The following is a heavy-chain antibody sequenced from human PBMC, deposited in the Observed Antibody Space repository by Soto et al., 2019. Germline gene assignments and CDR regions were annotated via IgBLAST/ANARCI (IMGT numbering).Heavy chain of an antibody. V-gene: IGHV3-15*01. CDR1: GFNLSHPW. D-gene: IGHD3-9*01. CDR2: IKSKTDGGTA. J-gene: IGHJ4*02. Sequence: PGGSLRLSCVASGFNLSHPWMTWVRQAAGKGLEWVGHIKSKTDGGTADYAAPVKGRFTISRDDSKNTVYLQMNSLRTEDTAVYYCTTGRYYDILIGHHNVAYWGQGTLVTVSS. CDR3: TTGRYYDILIGHHNVAY.